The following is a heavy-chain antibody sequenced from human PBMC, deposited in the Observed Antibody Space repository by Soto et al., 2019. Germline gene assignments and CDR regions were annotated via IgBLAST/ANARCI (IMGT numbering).Heavy chain of an antibody. CDR3: ARAFIPGVIEY. Sequence: EVQLVESGGGLVQPGGSLRLSCAASGFTFSSYDMHWVRQVTGKGLEWVSASTAGDAYYPNSVKGRFTISRENAKTCLSLKMNSLIAGDTAVYYFARAFIPGVIEYWGQGTLVTVSS. CDR2: STAGDA. CDR1: GFTFSSYD. D-gene: IGHD2-2*02. J-gene: IGHJ4*02. V-gene: IGHV3-13*04.